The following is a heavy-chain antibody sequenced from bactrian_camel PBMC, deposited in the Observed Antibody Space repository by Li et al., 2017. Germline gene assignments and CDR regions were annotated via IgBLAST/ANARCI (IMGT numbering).Heavy chain of an antibody. V-gene: IGHV3S40*01. Sequence: DVQLVESGGGLVQPGGSLRLSCAASEFTFSSYAMGWVRQAPGKGLEWVSAINSGGLRTYYADSVKGRFTISQDNAKTTFLLQMNSLIPDDTAMYYCAVNAVCWDAEIEEKYFGYWGQGTQVTVS. CDR2: INSGGLRT. D-gene: IGHD1*01. CDR1: EFTFSSYA. J-gene: IGHJ6*01. CDR3: AVNAVCWDAEIEEKYFGY.